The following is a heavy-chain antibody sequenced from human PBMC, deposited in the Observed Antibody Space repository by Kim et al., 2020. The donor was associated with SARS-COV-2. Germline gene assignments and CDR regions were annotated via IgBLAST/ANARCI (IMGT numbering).Heavy chain of an antibody. J-gene: IGHJ3*02. Sequence: GGSLRLSCAASGFTFSSYSMNWVRQAPGKGLEWVSYISSSSSTIYYADSVKGRFTISRDNAKNSLYLQMNSLRDEDTAVYYCASPHDSSGYYYGAGDAFDIWGQGTMVTVSS. D-gene: IGHD3-22*01. V-gene: IGHV3-48*02. CDR2: ISSSSSTI. CDR1: GFTFSSYS. CDR3: ASPHDSSGYYYGAGDAFDI.